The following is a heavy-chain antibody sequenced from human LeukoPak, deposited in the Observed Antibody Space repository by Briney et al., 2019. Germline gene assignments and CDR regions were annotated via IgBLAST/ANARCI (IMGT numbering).Heavy chain of an antibody. CDR3: ARDRYYGSGSYYPESYYFDY. V-gene: IGHV1-2*02. Sequence: GASVKVSCKASGYTFTGYYMHWMRQAPGQGLEWMGWINPNSGGTNYAQKFQGRVTMTRDTSISTAYMELSRLRSDDTAVYYCARDRYYGSGSYYPESYYFDYWGQGTLVTVSS. CDR2: INPNSGGT. CDR1: GYTFTGYY. J-gene: IGHJ4*02. D-gene: IGHD3-10*01.